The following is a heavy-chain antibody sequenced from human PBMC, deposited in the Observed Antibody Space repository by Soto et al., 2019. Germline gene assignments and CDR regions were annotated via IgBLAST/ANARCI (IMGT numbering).Heavy chain of an antibody. D-gene: IGHD4-17*01. CDR1: GFTISNNY. Sequence: HPGGSLRLSCAASGFTISNNYMSWVRQAPGKGLEWVSVMYSAGTKYYADSVRGRFTISRDNAKNSLYLQMNSLRADDTAVYYCARDGTEYYGEYYDYWGQGIPVTVSS. CDR3: ARDGTEYYGEYYDY. V-gene: IGHV3-53*01. CDR2: MYSAGTK. J-gene: IGHJ4*02.